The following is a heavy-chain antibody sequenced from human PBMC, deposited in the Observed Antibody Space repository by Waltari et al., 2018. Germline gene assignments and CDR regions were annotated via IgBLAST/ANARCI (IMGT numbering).Heavy chain of an antibody. D-gene: IGHD3-16*01. Sequence: QVQLQESGPGLVKPSETLSLTCTVSGGSISSYYWSWIRQPPGKGLEWIGYIFYSGNTNYNQSLKSRVTILVDTSKNQFSLKLSSVTAADTAVYYCARQDLGDDCFFCFDSWGQGTLLTVSS. CDR3: ARQDLGDDCFFCFDS. J-gene: IGHJ4*02. V-gene: IGHV4-59*13. CDR1: GGSISSYY. CDR2: IFYSGNT.